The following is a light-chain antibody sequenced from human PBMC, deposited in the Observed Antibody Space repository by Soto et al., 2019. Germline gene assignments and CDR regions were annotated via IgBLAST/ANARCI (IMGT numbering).Light chain of an antibody. CDR3: QSYNDWPFA. CDR2: GVS. J-gene: IGKJ2*01. Sequence: DIVLTQSPATLSVSPGDRVTLSCGAGESLFGFFAWYQQKPGQAPRLLMYGVSTRATGIPARFSGGGSATDFTLTLSSLQSEDSAFYFCQSYNDWPFASGLGTRLEI. V-gene: IGKV3-15*01. CDR1: ESLFGF.